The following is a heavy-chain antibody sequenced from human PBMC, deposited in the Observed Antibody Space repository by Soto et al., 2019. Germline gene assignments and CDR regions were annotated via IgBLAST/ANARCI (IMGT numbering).Heavy chain of an antibody. D-gene: IGHD6-25*01. V-gene: IGHV4-39*01. J-gene: IGHJ5*02. CDR2: IYFTGNT. CDR1: GGSITSSSHF. CDR3: AGQTFTIAAASYGRSNWFDP. Sequence: QLQLQESGPGVVKPSETLSLTCTVSGGSITSSSHFWGWVRQPPGKGLEWIGTIYFTGNTYYTPSLKSRLTMSIDTSKTEFSLRLNSVTAADTAVYYCAGQTFTIAAASYGRSNWFDPWGPGTLVTVSS.